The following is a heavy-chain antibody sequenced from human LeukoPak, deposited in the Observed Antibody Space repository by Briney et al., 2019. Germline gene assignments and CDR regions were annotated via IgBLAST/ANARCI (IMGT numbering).Heavy chain of an antibody. Sequence: ASVKVSCKASGYTFTGYYMHWVRQAPGQGLEWMGWINPNSGGTNYAQKFQGRVTMTRDTSISTAYMELSRLRSDDTAEYYCAREVAGTRGWFDPWGQGTLVTVSS. CDR3: AREVAGTRGWFDP. D-gene: IGHD6-19*01. CDR2: INPNSGGT. CDR1: GYTFTGYY. J-gene: IGHJ5*02. V-gene: IGHV1-2*02.